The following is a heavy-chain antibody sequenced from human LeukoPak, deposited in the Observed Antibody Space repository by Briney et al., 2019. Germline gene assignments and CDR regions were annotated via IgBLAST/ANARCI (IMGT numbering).Heavy chain of an antibody. Sequence: WASVKVSYKASGYTFTGYYMHWVRQAPGQGLEWMGWINTNTGNPTYAQGFTGRFVFSLDTSVSTAYLQISSLKAEDTAVYYCATQRKSGYSSSWSFDYWGQGTLVTVSS. V-gene: IGHV7-4-1*02. CDR3: ATQRKSGYSSSWSFDY. D-gene: IGHD6-13*01. CDR1: GYTFTGYY. CDR2: INTNTGNP. J-gene: IGHJ4*02.